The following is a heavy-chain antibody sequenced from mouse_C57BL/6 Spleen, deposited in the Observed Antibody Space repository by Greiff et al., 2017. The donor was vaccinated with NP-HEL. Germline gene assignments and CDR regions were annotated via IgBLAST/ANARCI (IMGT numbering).Heavy chain of an antibody. CDR3: ARRGDGSSPYYYAMDF. V-gene: IGHV1-82*01. D-gene: IGHD1-1*01. J-gene: IGHJ4*01. CDR1: GYAFSSSW. Sequence: VQLQESGPELVKPGASVKISCKASGYAFSSSWMNWVKQRPGKGLEWIGRIYPGDGDTNYNGKFKGKATLTADQSSSTAYMQLSSLTSDDSAVYFCARRGDGSSPYYYAMDFWGQGTSVTVSS. CDR2: IYPGDGDT.